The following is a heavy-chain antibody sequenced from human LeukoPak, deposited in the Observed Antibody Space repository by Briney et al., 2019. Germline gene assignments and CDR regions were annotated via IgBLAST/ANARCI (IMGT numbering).Heavy chain of an antibody. J-gene: IGHJ4*02. Sequence: PGGSLRLSCAASGFTFSTYGMHWVRQAPGKGLEWVAFIPYDGSIKYYADSVKGRFTISRDNSKNTLYLQMNTLRAEDTGVYYCANLFGYCSGSSCLLVDYWGQGTLVTVSS. CDR3: ANLFGYCSGSSCLLVDY. CDR2: IPYDGSIK. CDR1: GFTFSTYG. D-gene: IGHD2-2*03. V-gene: IGHV3-30*02.